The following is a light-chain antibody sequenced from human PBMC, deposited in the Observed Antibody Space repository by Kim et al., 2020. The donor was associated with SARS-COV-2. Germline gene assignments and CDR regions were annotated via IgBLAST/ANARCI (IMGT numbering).Light chain of an antibody. V-gene: IGLV1-44*01. CDR1: DSNVGRTS. Sequence: QSVLTQPPTASGTIGQRVTISCSGSDSNVGRTSVNWYRHLPGTAPTLLIYADDRRPSGVPARFSGSRSATSASLAISGLQSDDEGDYYCAAWDDSLHGVVFGGGTQLTVL. J-gene: IGLJ3*02. CDR3: AAWDDSLHGVV. CDR2: ADD.